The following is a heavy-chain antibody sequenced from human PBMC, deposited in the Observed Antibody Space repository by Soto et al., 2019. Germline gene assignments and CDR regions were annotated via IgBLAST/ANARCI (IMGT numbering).Heavy chain of an antibody. CDR3: AKDSHMVGATRAWFDP. D-gene: IGHD1-26*01. Sequence: EVQLVESGGGLVKPGGSLRLSCAASGFTFSSYSMNWVRQAPGKGLEWVSSISSSSSYIYYADSVKGRFTISRDNAKNSLYLQMNSLRAEDTAVYYCAKDSHMVGATRAWFDPWGQGTLVTVSS. CDR2: ISSSSSYI. CDR1: GFTFSSYS. V-gene: IGHV3-21*01. J-gene: IGHJ5*02.